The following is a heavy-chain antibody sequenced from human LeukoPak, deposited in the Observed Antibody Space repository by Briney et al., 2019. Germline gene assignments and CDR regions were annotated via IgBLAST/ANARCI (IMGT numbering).Heavy chain of an antibody. V-gene: IGHV3-23*01. Sequence: GGSLRLSCAASGFTFSSYAVSWVRQAPGKGLEWVSAISGSGGSTYYADSVKGRFTISRDNSKNTLYLQMNSLRAEDTAVYYCASANWGGPRRDYWGQGTLVTVSS. J-gene: IGHJ4*02. D-gene: IGHD7-27*01. CDR1: GFTFSSYA. CDR3: ASANWGGPRRDY. CDR2: ISGSGGST.